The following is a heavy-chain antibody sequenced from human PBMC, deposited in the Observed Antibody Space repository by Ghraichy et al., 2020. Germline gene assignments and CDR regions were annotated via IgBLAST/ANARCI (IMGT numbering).Heavy chain of an antibody. Sequence: GGSLRLSCAASGFIFSSYSMNWVRQAPGKGLEWVSSISSSSNYIYYADSVKGRFTISRDNAKNSLYLQMNSLRAEDTAVYYCARAYYYDSSGYYSNYYYYGMDVWGQGTTVTVSS. V-gene: IGHV3-21*01. J-gene: IGHJ6*02. CDR2: ISSSSNYI. CDR3: ARAYYYDSSGYYSNYYYYGMDV. CDR1: GFIFSSYS. D-gene: IGHD3-22*01.